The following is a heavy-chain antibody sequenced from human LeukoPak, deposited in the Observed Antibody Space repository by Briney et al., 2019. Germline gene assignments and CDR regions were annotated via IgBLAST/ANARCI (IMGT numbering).Heavy chain of an antibody. V-gene: IGHV1-18*01. CDR1: GYTFTSYG. Sequence: GASVKVSCKASGYTFTSYGISWVRQAPGQGLEWMGWISACNGNTNYAQKLQGRVTTTTDTSTSTAYMELRSLRSDDTAVYYCARGGGYYYDSSGYYPFDYWGRGTLVTVSS. D-gene: IGHD3-22*01. J-gene: IGHJ4*02. CDR3: ARGGGYYYDSSGYYPFDY. CDR2: ISACNGNT.